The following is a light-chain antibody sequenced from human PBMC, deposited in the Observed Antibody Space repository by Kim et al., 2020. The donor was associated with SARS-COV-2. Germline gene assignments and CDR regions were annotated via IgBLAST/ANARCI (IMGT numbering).Light chain of an antibody. CDR3: SSYTSSSVV. V-gene: IGLV2-18*02. J-gene: IGLJ2*01. CDR1: RSDVGSYNR. CDR2: EVS. Sequence: PGQSVTISCTGTRSDVGSYNRVSWYQQPPGTAPKLMIYEVSNRPSGVPDRFSGSKSGNTASLTISGLQAEDEADYYCSSYTSSSVVFGGGTQLTVL.